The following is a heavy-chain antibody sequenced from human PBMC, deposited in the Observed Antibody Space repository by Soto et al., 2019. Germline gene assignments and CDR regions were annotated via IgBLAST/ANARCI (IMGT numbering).Heavy chain of an antibody. CDR2: VRSKANGYAT. J-gene: IGHJ3*02. D-gene: IGHD2-2*01. CDR3: TRDDIESVPAAVDAFDM. CDR1: GFTFSDSS. V-gene: IGHV3-73*01. Sequence: EVQLVESGGGLVQPGGSLKLSCATSGFTFSDSSIHWVRQASGKGLEWLGRVRSKANGYATGYAASLKGRFTVSRDDSQNTASLQMSSLKPEDTAIYYCTRDDIESVPAAVDAFDMWGQGTAVIVSS.